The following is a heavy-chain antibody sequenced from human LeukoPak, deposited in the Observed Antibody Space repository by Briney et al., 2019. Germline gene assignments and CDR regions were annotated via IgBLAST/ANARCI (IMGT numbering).Heavy chain of an antibody. CDR2: INSDGSST. D-gene: IGHD4-17*01. Sequence: GGSLRLSCAASGFTFSSYWMHWVRQAPGKGLVWVSRINSDGSSTSYADSVKGRFTISRDNAKNTLYLQMNSLRAEDTAVYYCTRLPTVTRNFDYWGQGTLVTVSS. CDR3: TRLPTVTRNFDY. J-gene: IGHJ4*02. CDR1: GFTFSSYW. V-gene: IGHV3-74*01.